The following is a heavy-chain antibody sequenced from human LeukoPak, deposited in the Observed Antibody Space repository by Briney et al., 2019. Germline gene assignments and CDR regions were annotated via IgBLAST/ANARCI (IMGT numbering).Heavy chain of an antibody. CDR1: GFTLSSYS. CDR2: ISNSSSYI. D-gene: IGHD6-6*01. CDR3: ARDVEYSSSPGNY. J-gene: IGHJ4*02. Sequence: GGSLRLSCAASGFTLSSYSMNWVRQAPGKGREWVSSISNSSSYIYYADSVKGRFTISRDNAKNSLYLQMNSLRAEDTAVYYCARDVEYSSSPGNYWGQGTLVTVSS. V-gene: IGHV3-21*01.